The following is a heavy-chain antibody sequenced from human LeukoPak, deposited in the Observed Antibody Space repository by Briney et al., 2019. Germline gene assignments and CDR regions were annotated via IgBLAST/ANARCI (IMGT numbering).Heavy chain of an antibody. CDR1: GFTFTNYV. D-gene: IGHD2-15*01. Sequence: GGSLRLSCAASGFTFTNYVMSWVRQAPGKGLEWVSYISSSGSTIYYADSVKGRFTISRDNARNSLYLQMNSLRAEDTAVYYCARDLDGCSGGSCYSNYYYYYGMDVWGQGTTVTASS. CDR2: ISSSGSTI. V-gene: IGHV3-11*01. J-gene: IGHJ6*02. CDR3: ARDLDGCSGGSCYSNYYYYYGMDV.